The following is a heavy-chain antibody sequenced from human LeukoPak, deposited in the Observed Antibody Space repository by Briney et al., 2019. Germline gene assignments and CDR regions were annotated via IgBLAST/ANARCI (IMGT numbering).Heavy chain of an antibody. Sequence: AGGSLRLSCAASGFTFSNYWMHWVRQVPGKGLVWVSRINTDGSSTSYADSVKGRFTISRDNSKNTLYLQMNSLRAEDTAVYYCAKGGAMVATSISFDYWGQGTLVTVSS. CDR1: GFTFSNYW. CDR3: AKGGAMVATSISFDY. V-gene: IGHV3-74*01. D-gene: IGHD5-12*01. J-gene: IGHJ4*02. CDR2: INTDGSST.